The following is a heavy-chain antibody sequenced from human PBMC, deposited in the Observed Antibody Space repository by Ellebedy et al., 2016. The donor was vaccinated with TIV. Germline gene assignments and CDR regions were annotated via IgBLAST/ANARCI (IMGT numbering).Heavy chain of an antibody. CDR1: GLTFSSYA. D-gene: IGHD3-22*01. V-gene: IGHV3-23*01. J-gene: IGHJ2*01. CDR2: ISGSGGNS. CDR3: AKDNFDSSGYYKGGYLDL. Sequence: GGSLRLSCAASGLTFSSYAMNWVRQAPGKGLEWVSGISGSGGNSYYADSVKGRFTISRDNSEKTLYLQMNSLRAEDTAVYHCAKDNFDSSGYYKGGYLDLWGRGTLVSVSS.